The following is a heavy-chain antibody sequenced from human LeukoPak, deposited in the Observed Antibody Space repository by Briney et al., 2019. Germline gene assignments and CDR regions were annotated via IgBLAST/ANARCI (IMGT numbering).Heavy chain of an antibody. Sequence: SETLSLTCTVSGGSISGYHWVWIRQPPGKGLEWIGNIYYTGSTSYNPSLRSRVTISVDPSKNQFSLRLASVTAADTAVYYCVRRHSGSYYGKHWFDPWGQGTLVTVSS. CDR2: IYYTGST. CDR1: GGSISGYH. CDR3: VRRHSGSYYGKHWFDP. V-gene: IGHV4-59*04. J-gene: IGHJ5*02. D-gene: IGHD1-26*01.